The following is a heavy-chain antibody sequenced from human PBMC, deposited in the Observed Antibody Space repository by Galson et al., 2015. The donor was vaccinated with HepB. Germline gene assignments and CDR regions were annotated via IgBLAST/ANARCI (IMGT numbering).Heavy chain of an antibody. CDR1: GGTFSSYA. D-gene: IGHD3-22*01. CDR3: ARFQMNYYDSSGYSS. CDR2: IIPIFGTA. Sequence: SVKVSCKASGGTFSSYAISWVRQAPGQGLEWMGGIIPIFGTANYAQKFQGRVTITADESTSTAYMELSSLRSEDTAVYYCARFQMNYYDSSGYSSWGQGTLVTVSS. J-gene: IGHJ5*02. V-gene: IGHV1-69*13.